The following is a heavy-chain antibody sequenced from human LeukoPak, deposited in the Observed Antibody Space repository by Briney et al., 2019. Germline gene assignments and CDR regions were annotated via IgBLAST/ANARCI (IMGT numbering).Heavy chain of an antibody. V-gene: IGHV3-74*01. D-gene: IGHD3-10*01. CDR3: VRGRGSYGWFDP. CDR1: GSTSSSYW. CDR2: ISGDGTAR. J-gene: IGHJ5*02. Sequence: GVLRLSCAASGSTSSSYWMHWVRQVPGKGLVWVSRISGDGTARNYADSAKGRFTISRDDAKNTVDLQMNSLRGEDTAVYYCVRGRGSYGWFDPWGQGTLVTVSS.